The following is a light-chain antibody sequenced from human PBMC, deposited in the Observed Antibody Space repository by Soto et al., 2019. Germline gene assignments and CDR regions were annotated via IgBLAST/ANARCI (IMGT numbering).Light chain of an antibody. Sequence: DIQMTQSPSSLSASVGDRVTITCRASQSISSHLNWYQQKPGKAPKLLIYDASNLERGVPSRFSGSGSGTDFSLTVDSLQPEDFAVYYCQQYNNWPPWTFGQGTKVEIK. CDR1: QSISSH. CDR3: QQYNNWPPWT. J-gene: IGKJ1*01. CDR2: DAS. V-gene: IGKV1-33*01.